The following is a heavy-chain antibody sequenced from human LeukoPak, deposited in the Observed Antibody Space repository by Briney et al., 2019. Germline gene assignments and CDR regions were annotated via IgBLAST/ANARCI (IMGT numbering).Heavy chain of an antibody. D-gene: IGHD4-23*01. J-gene: IGHJ4*02. CDR1: GFTFHDYA. CDR3: AKDSVPYGGNSGSFDC. CDR2: ISWNSGSI. V-gene: IGHV3-9*03. Sequence: GRSLRLSCAASGFTFHDYAMHWVRQAPGKGLEWVSGISWNSGSIGYADSVKGRFTISRDNAKNSLYLQMNSLRAEDMALYYCAKDSVPYGGNSGSFDCWAREPWSPSPQ.